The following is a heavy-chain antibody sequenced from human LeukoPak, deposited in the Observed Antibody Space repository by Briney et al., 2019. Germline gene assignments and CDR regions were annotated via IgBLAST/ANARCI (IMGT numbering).Heavy chain of an antibody. CDR3: ARQTEGVFDSSGYPYYFDY. V-gene: IGHV5-51*01. Sequence: GESLKISRKGSGYSFTSYWIGWVRPIPGKGLEWRGIIYPGDSDTRYSPSFQGQVTIPADKSISTAYLQWSSLKASDTAMYYCARQTEGVFDSSGYPYYFDYWGQGTLVTVSS. J-gene: IGHJ4*02. D-gene: IGHD3-22*01. CDR2: IYPGDSDT. CDR1: GYSFTSYW.